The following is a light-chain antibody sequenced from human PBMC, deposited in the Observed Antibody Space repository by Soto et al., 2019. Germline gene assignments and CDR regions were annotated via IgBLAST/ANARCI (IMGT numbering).Light chain of an antibody. V-gene: IGKV1-5*01. CDR1: QDISGW. CDR3: QQSYSTPLT. CDR2: DAS. Sequence: DIHMTQSPSTMSASVGYRVTITCRASQDISGWLAWYQQKQGKAPKVLIYDASSLESGVPLRFSGSGYGTDFNLTISSLQTEDFATYYCQQSYSTPLTFGGGTKVDIK. J-gene: IGKJ4*01.